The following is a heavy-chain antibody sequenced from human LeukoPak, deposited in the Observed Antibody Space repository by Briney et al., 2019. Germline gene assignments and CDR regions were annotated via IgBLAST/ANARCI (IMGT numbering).Heavy chain of an antibody. Sequence: ASVMLSCKASGYTFINYGISWVRQAPGQGLEWMGWISTYNSNTNYAQKFQGRVTMTTDTSTSTAYLELTSLRSDDTAVYYCVRDRTRRILSVVMAADGFDFWGQGTMVTVSS. D-gene: IGHD2-15*01. CDR1: GYTFINYG. CDR3: VRDRTRRILSVVMAADGFDF. V-gene: IGHV1-18*01. J-gene: IGHJ3*01. CDR2: ISTYNSNT.